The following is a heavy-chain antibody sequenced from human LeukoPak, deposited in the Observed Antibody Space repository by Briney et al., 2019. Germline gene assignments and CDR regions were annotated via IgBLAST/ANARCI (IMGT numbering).Heavy chain of an antibody. CDR2: IYYSGTT. CDR1: GGSISSSSYY. CDR3: ARLGGSIYFYYMDV. D-gene: IGHD3-16*01. Sequence: PSETLSLTCTVSGGSISSSSYYWGWIRQPPGKGLEWIGTIYYSGTTYYNPSLKSRVTISVDTSKNQFSLKLSSVTAADTAVYYCARLGGSIYFYYMDVWGNGTTVTISS. V-gene: IGHV4-39*01. J-gene: IGHJ6*03.